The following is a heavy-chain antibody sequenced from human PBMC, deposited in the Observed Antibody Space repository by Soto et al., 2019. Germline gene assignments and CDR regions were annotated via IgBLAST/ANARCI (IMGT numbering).Heavy chain of an antibody. CDR3: ARDQNSSSWSDAFDI. CDR1: GGSISSSNW. J-gene: IGHJ3*02. D-gene: IGHD6-13*01. V-gene: IGHV4-4*02. Sequence: PSETRSLTCAVSGGSISSSNWWSWVRQPPGKGLEWIGEIYHSGSTNYNPSRKSRVTISVDKSKNQFSLKLSSVTAADTAVYYCARDQNSSSWSDAFDIWGQGTMVTVSS. CDR2: IYHSGST.